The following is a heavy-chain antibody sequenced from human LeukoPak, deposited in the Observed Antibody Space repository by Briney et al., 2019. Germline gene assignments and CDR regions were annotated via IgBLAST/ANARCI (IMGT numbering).Heavy chain of an antibody. V-gene: IGHV1-18*01. CDR1: GDTLTSYG. Sequence: ASVKVSCKASGDTLTSYGISWVRRAPGQGLEWMGWISVDNDNTSYAQRLQGRVTMTTDTSTSTAYMELRSLRSDDTAVYYCARYDYGDPYFDNWGQGSLVTVSS. CDR2: ISVDNDNT. D-gene: IGHD4-17*01. CDR3: ARYDYGDPYFDN. J-gene: IGHJ4*02.